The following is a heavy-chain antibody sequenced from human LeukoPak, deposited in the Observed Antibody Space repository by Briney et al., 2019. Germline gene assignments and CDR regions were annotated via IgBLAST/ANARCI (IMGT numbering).Heavy chain of an antibody. CDR3: ARRSDYFDSSSYYH. CDR1: GYTFSSYD. V-gene: IGHV1-8*01. D-gene: IGHD3-22*01. Sequence: ASVKVSCKASGYTFSSYDINWLRQATGQGLEWMGWMNPNSGNTGYAQKFQGRVTMTRSTSRSTAYMELSSLRSEDSAVYYCARRSDYFDSSSYYHWGQGTLVTVSS. CDR2: MNPNSGNT. J-gene: IGHJ5*02.